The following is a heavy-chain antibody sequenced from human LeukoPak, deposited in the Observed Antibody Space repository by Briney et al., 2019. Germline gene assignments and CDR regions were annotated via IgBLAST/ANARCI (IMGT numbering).Heavy chain of an antibody. J-gene: IGHJ4*02. D-gene: IGHD1-26*01. CDR2: ISGSGSGGST. CDR1: GFTFSSSA. Sequence: GGSLRLSCAASGFTFSSSAMSWARQAPGKGLEWVSSISGSGSGGSTYYADSVRGRFTISRDNSKNTLYLQMNSLRAEDTAVYYCAKDPSYSGIVGASFDYWGQGTLVTVSS. V-gene: IGHV3-23*01. CDR3: AKDPSYSGIVGASFDY.